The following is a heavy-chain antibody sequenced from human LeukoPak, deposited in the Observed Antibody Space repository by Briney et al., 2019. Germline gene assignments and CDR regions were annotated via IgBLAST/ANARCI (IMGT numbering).Heavy chain of an antibody. CDR1: GYTFTGYC. CDR2: INPNSGGT. D-gene: IGHD3-10*01. CDR3: ARGGYGSGSQYYMDV. J-gene: IGHJ6*03. V-gene: IGHV1-2*02. Sequence: ASVKVSCKASGYTFTGYCMHWVRQAPGQGLEWMGWINPNSGGTNYAQKFQGRVTMTRDTSISTAYMELSRLRSDDTAVYYCARGGYGSGSQYYMDVWGKGTTVTVSS.